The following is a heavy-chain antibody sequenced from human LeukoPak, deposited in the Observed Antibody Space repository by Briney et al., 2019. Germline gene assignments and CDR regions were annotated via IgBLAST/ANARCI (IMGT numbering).Heavy chain of an antibody. J-gene: IGHJ1*01. CDR1: GFTFSSYA. CDR3: AKDKKGGPEYFQH. Sequence: PGGSLRLSCAASGFTFSSYAMHWVRQAPGKGLEWVAVISYDGSNKYYADSVKGRFTISRDNSKNTLYLQMNSLRAEDTAVYYCAKDKKGGPEYFQHWGQGTLVTVSS. D-gene: IGHD2-15*01. V-gene: IGHV3-30-3*01. CDR2: ISYDGSNK.